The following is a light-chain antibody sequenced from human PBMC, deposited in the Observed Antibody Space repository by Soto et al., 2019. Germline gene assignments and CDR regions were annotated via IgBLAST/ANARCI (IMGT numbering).Light chain of an antibody. J-gene: IGLJ3*02. CDR1: SSNVGNNA. CDR3: SAWDDSLNGRV. V-gene: IGLV1-36*01. CDR2: YDD. Sequence: QSVLTQPPSVSDAPTQRVTISCSGSSSNVGNNAVSWYQQLPGKSPKLLIYYDDLKPSGVSDRFSGSKSGTSASLAIAGLQSEDEADYYCSAWDDSLNGRVFVGGTKVTVL.